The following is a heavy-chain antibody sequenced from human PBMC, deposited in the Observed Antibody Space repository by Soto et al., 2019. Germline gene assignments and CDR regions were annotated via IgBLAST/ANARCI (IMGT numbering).Heavy chain of an antibody. Sequence: LRLSCAASGFTFSSYAMSWIRQPPGKGLEWIGYIYYSGSTYYNPSLKSRVTISVDTSKNQFSLKLSSVTAADTAVYYCARTSPDQFGDYVDYWGQGTLVTVSS. J-gene: IGHJ4*02. V-gene: IGHV4-30-4*08. CDR3: ARTSPDQFGDYVDY. CDR2: IYYSGST. D-gene: IGHD2-2*01. CDR1: GFTFSSYA.